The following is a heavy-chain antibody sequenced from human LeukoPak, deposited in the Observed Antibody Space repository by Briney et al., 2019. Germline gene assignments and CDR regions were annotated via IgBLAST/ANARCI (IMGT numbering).Heavy chain of an antibody. V-gene: IGHV3-21*01. Sequence: PGGSLRLSCAASGFTFSSYSMNWVRQAPGKGLEWVSSISSNSSYIYYADSVKGRFTISRDNAKNSLYLQMNSLRAEDAAVYYGARDPRRVPAASDAFDIWGQGTMVTVSS. CDR3: ARDPRRVPAASDAFDI. J-gene: IGHJ3*02. D-gene: IGHD2-2*01. CDR2: ISSNSSYI. CDR1: GFTFSSYS.